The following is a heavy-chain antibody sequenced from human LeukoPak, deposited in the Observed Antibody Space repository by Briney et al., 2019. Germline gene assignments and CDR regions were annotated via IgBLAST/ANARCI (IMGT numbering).Heavy chain of an antibody. Sequence: GGSLRLSCAASGFTFNNAYMSWVRQAPGKGLEWVGRIKNKAHGGTADYAAPAKGRFTISRDDSKTTLSLQMNSLKTEDTAVYYCAKDGYSPFDYWGQGTLVTVSS. CDR2: IKNKAHGGTA. CDR1: GFTFNNAY. CDR3: AKDGYSPFDY. V-gene: IGHV3-15*01. J-gene: IGHJ4*02. D-gene: IGHD6-13*01.